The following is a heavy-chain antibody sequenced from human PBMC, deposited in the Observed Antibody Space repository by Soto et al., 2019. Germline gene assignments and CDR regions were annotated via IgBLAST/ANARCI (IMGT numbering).Heavy chain of an antibody. CDR2: MYYSGST. CDR3: MLGSGWKDFDY. D-gene: IGHD3-22*01. CDR1: GGSISSGGYS. J-gene: IGHJ4*02. Sequence: PSETLSLTCAVSGGSISSGGYSWSWIRQPPGKGLEWIGYMYYSGSTYYNPSLKSRVTISVDTSKNQFSLKLSSVTAADTAVYYCMLGSGWKDFDYWGQGTLVTVSS. V-gene: IGHV4-30-2*03.